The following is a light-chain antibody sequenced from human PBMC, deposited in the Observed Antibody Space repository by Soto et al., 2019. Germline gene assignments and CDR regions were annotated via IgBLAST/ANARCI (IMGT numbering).Light chain of an antibody. J-gene: IGLJ3*02. CDR1: RSNIGGNA. CDR2: AND. Sequence: QSVLTQPPSMSGTPGQRVTISCSGSRSNIGGNAVTWYQQVPGTAPKLLIYANDQRPSGVSDRFSGSKSATSASLAISGLQSEDEADYYCAAWDDSLSGPVFGGGTKLTVL. CDR3: AAWDDSLSGPV. V-gene: IGLV1-44*01.